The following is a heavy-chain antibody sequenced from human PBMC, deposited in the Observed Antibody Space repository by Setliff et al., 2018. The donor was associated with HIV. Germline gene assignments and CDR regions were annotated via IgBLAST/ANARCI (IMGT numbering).Heavy chain of an antibody. CDR3: ARDLDPYFAMAV. V-gene: IGHV3-23*01. J-gene: IGHJ6*02. CDR1: GFTVNSGA. Sequence: PGESLKISCAASGFTVNSGAMNWVRQAPGKGLEWVSTVGCWGTCTYFADSVKGRFTISADTSKNTLYLQMTRLSAEDTAVYYCARDLDPYFAMAVWGQGTTVTVSS. CDR2: VGCWGTCT.